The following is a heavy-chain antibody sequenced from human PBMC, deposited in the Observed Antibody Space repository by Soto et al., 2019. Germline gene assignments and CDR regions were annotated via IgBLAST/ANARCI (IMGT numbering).Heavy chain of an antibody. D-gene: IGHD6-19*01. V-gene: IGHV3-11*06. CDR2: ISMTSRYT. J-gene: IGHJ4*02. Sequence: PGGSLRLSCAASGFTFSDYYMSWIRRAPGKGLEWVSYISMTSRYTSYAGSVKGRFTISRDNAKNSLYLEMSSLRAEDTAVYFCAREGIAVAEPSDYWGQGTLVTVSS. CDR3: AREGIAVAEPSDY. CDR1: GFTFSDYY.